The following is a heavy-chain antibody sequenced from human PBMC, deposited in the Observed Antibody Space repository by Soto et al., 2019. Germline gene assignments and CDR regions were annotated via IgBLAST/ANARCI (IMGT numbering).Heavy chain of an antibody. CDR3: AKGSTMIVVDFDY. D-gene: IGHD3-22*01. J-gene: IGHJ4*02. V-gene: IGHV3-23*01. CDR1: GFTFSSYA. CDR2: ISGSGGST. Sequence: EVQLLESGGGLVKPGGSLRLSFAASGFTFSSYAMSWVRQAPGKGLEWVSAISGSGGSTYYADSVKGRFTISRDNSKTTLYLQMNSLRAEDTAVYYCAKGSTMIVVDFDYWGQGTLVTVSS.